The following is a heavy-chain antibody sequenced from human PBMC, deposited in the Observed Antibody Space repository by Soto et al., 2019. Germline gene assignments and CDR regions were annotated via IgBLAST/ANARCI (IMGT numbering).Heavy chain of an antibody. CDR3: TRDRQLVQDWFDP. CDR2: ISSGSEYR. Sequence: EVQLVESGGGLAKPGGSLRLSCVASGFTFSSYNMNWVRQAPGKGLEWVSFISSGSEYRYYADSVKGRFNISSDNAQNSLYLHLNSLRAEDTAVYYCTRDRQLVQDWFDPWGQGTPVTVSS. D-gene: IGHD6-13*01. J-gene: IGHJ5*02. CDR1: GFTFSSYN. V-gene: IGHV3-21*01.